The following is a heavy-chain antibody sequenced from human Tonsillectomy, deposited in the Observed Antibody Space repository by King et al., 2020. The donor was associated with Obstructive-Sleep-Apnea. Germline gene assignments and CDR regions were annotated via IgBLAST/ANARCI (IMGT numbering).Heavy chain of an antibody. J-gene: IGHJ4*02. CDR3: ARRNVGNSYGPYYFDT. Sequence: QLVQAGAEAKKPGESLKIYCQGSGYSFTKYWIAWVRQVPGKGLEWMGIIDPDDSDTRYRPSFQDQVTISVDKSINTPYLQWSTLKASDTAVYFCARRNVGNSYGPYYFDTWGQGPLVTVSS. V-gene: IGHV5-51*01. D-gene: IGHD5-18*01. CDR1: GYSFTKYW. CDR2: IDPDDSDT.